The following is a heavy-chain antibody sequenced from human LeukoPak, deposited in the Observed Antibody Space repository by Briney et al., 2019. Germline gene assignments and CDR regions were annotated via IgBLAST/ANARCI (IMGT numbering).Heavy chain of an antibody. CDR2: ISYDGSNK. Sequence: GGSLRLSCAASGFTFSSYAMHWVRQAPGKGLEWVAVISYDGSNKYYADSVKGRFTISRDNSKNTLYLQMKSLRAEDTAVYYCARGLRVTMIDYFDYWGQGTLVTVSS. D-gene: IGHD3-22*01. CDR1: GFTFSSYA. CDR3: ARGLRVTMIDYFDY. J-gene: IGHJ4*02. V-gene: IGHV3-30*04.